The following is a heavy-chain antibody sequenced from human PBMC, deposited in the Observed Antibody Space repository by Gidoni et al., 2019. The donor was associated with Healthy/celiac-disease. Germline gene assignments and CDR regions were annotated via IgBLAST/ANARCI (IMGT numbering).Heavy chain of an antibody. Sequence: QVQLQESGPGLVKPSATLSLTCTVPGGSISRSYWRWIRPPAGKGLEWIGRIYTSGSTNYNPSLKSRVTMSVDTSKNQFSLKLSSVTAADTAVYYCAIKTGGTYGAGSPKNPKNFDIWGQGTMVTVSS. CDR3: AIKTGGTYGAGSPKNPKNFDI. V-gene: IGHV4-4*07. CDR1: GGSISRSY. J-gene: IGHJ3*02. CDR2: IYTSGST. D-gene: IGHD3-10*01.